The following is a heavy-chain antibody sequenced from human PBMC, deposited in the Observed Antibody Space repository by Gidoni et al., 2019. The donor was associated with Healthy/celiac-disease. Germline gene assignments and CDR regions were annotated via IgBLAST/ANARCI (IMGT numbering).Heavy chain of an antibody. Sequence: EVQLVESGGGLVQPGGSLRLSCAASGFTVSSNYMSWVRQAPGKGLEWVSVIYSGGSTYYADSVKGRFTISRDNSKNTLYLQMNSLRAEDTAVYYCARDLGVYGSGSYFQANWGQGTLVTVSS. CDR1: GFTVSSNY. D-gene: IGHD3-10*01. CDR2: IYSGGST. J-gene: IGHJ4*02. V-gene: IGHV3-66*02. CDR3: ARDLGVYGSGSYFQAN.